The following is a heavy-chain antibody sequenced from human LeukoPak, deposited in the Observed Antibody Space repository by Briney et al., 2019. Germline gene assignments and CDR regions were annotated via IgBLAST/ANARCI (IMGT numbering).Heavy chain of an antibody. CDR2: IIPIFGIA. V-gene: IGHV1-69*04. D-gene: IGHD2-15*01. J-gene: IGHJ5*01. CDR3: ARDSCSGGSCYGRFGFDP. Sequence: SAKVSCKASGGTFSSYAISWVRQAPGQGLEWMGRIIPIFGIANYAQKFQGRVTITADKSTSTAYMELSSLRSEDTAVYYSARDSCSGGSCYGRFGFDPWGQGTLVTVSS. CDR1: GGTFSSYA.